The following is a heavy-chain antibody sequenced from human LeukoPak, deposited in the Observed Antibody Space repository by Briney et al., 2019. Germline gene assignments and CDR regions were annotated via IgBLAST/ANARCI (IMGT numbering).Heavy chain of an antibody. J-gene: IGHJ4*02. CDR1: GYSFSSYG. D-gene: IGHD6-19*01. CDR2: ISGYNGNT. CDR3: AREEVRRAVAGYFDY. Sequence: ASVKVSCKASGYSFSSYGISWVRQAPGRGLEWMGWISGYNGNTNYAQKLQGRVTMTTDTSTSTAYMELRSLRSDDTAVYYCAREEVRRAVAGYFDYWGQGTLVTVSS. V-gene: IGHV1-18*01.